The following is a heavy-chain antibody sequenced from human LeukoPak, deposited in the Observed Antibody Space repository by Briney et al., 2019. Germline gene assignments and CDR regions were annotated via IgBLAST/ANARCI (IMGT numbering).Heavy chain of an antibody. CDR1: GGSISSYY. Sequence: SETLSLTCTVSGGSISSYYWSWIRQPPGKGLKWIGYIYYSGSTNYNPSLKIRVTISGDTSKNQFSLKVRSVTGADTAVYFCARLGYVKDDYYDAFDYWGQGTLVTVSS. D-gene: IGHD3-22*01. CDR3: ARLGYVKDDYYDAFDY. CDR2: IYYSGST. J-gene: IGHJ4*02. V-gene: IGHV4-59*08.